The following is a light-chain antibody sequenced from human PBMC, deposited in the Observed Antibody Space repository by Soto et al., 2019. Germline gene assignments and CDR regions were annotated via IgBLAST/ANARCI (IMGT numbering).Light chain of an antibody. J-gene: IGKJ3*01. Sequence: DIQMTQSPSSLSASVGDRVTITCRASQSISSYLNWYQQKPGKAPKLLIYAASSLQSGVPSRFSGNGSGTDFTLTISSLQPEDFATYYCQQSYSTPPLFTFGPGTKVDIK. CDR3: QQSYSTPPLFT. CDR2: AAS. CDR1: QSISSY. V-gene: IGKV1-39*01.